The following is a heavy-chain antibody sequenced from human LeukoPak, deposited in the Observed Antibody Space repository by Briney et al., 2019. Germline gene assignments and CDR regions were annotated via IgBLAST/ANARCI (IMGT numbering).Heavy chain of an antibody. J-gene: IGHJ4*02. CDR2: ISGSGGST. V-gene: IGHV3-23*01. CDR3: AKVPAYSSSWYGPYYFDY. D-gene: IGHD6-13*01. CDR1: GFAFSSNA. Sequence: EGSLRLSCAASGFAFSSNAMSWVRQAPGKGLEWVSAISGSGGSTYYADSVKGRFTISRDNSKNTLHLQMNSLRAEDTAVYYCAKVPAYSSSWYGPYYFDYWGQGTLVTVSS.